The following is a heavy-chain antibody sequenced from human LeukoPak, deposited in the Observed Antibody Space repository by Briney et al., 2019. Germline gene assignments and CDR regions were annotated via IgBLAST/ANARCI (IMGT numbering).Heavy chain of an antibody. CDR2: MNPNSGNT. V-gene: IGHV1-8*01. J-gene: IGHJ4*02. CDR1: GYTFTSYD. Sequence: GASVKVSCKASGYTFTSYDINWVRQATGQGLEWMGWMNPNSGNTGYAQKFQGRVTMTRNTSISTAYMELSSLRSEDTAVYYCARSDYYDSSGYYAPFDYWGQGTLVTVSS. D-gene: IGHD3-22*01. CDR3: ARSDYYDSSGYYAPFDY.